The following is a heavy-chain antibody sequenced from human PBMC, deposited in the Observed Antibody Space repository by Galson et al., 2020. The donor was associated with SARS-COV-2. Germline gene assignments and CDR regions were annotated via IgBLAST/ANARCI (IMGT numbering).Heavy chain of an antibody. CDR2: ISSSSSYI. CDR1: GFTFSSYS. Sequence: GGSLRLSCAASGFTFSSYSMNWVRQAPGKGLEWVSSISSSSSYIYYADSVKGRFTISRDNAKNSLYLQMNSLRAEDTAVYYCASSGYGSGSYLDYWGQGTLVTVSS. V-gene: IGHV3-21*01. CDR3: ASSGYGSGSYLDY. J-gene: IGHJ4*02. D-gene: IGHD3-10*01.